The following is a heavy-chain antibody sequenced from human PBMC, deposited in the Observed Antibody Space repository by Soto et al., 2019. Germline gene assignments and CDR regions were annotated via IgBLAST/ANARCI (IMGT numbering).Heavy chain of an antibody. J-gene: IGHJ4*02. Sequence: SETLSLSCTVSGGSISSYYWSWIRQPPGKGLEWIGYIYYSGSTNYNPSIKSRVTISVDTSKNQFSLKLSSVTAADTAVYYCARYCSGGSCYSDATFDYWGQGSLVTVSS. D-gene: IGHD2-15*01. V-gene: IGHV4-59*01. CDR2: IYYSGST. CDR1: GGSISSYY. CDR3: ARYCSGGSCYSDATFDY.